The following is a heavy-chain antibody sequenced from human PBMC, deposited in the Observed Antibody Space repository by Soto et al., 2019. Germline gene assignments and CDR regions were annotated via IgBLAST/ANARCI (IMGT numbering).Heavy chain of an antibody. CDR1: VFSFSSYA. V-gene: IGHV3-23*01. Sequence: GGSLRLSCAASVFSFSSYAMSWVRQAPGKGLEWVSTISGSDGKTFYADSVKGRFSISRDTSKNMLYLQMNNLRGDDTAVYYCVRWSYLDYWGQGTRVTVSS. J-gene: IGHJ4*02. D-gene: IGHD3-3*01. CDR2: ISGSDGKT. CDR3: VRWSYLDY.